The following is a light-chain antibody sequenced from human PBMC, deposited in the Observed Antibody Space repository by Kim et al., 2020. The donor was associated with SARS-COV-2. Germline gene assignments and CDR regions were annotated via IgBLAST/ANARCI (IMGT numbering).Light chain of an antibody. Sequence: GTPWRRVTISCSGINSNYVYWYRRLPGTAPKLLIYRNNHRPSGVPDRFSGSKSGTSASLAISGLRSDDEADYFCTAWDDSLSGRVFGGGTQLTVL. V-gene: IGLV1-47*01. CDR3: TAWDDSLSGRV. CDR2: RNN. J-gene: IGLJ3*02. CDR1: NSNY.